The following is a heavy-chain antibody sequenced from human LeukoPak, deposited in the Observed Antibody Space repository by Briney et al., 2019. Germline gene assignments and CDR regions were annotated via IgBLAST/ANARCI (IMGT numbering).Heavy chain of an antibody. Sequence: SETLSLTCTVSGGSISSYYWSWIRQPPGKGLEWSGYIYYSGSTNYNPSLKSRVTISVDTSKNQFSLKLSSVTAADTAVYYCARREGGNYYDSSGSDWYFDLWGRGTLVTVSS. J-gene: IGHJ2*01. D-gene: IGHD3-22*01. CDR1: GGSISSYY. V-gene: IGHV4-59*08. CDR2: IYYSGST. CDR3: ARREGGNYYDSSGSDWYFDL.